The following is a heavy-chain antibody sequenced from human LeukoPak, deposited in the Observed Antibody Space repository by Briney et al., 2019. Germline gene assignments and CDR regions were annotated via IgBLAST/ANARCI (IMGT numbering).Heavy chain of an antibody. D-gene: IGHD1-26*01. CDR2: IYTSGST. Sequence: SETLSLTCIVSGGSISSYYWSWIRQPAGKGLEWIGRIYTSGSTNYNPSLKGRVTMSVDTSKNQFSLKLSSVTAADTAVYYCARVSSGSYSYYFDYWGQGTLVTVSS. CDR3: ARVSSGSYSYYFDY. CDR1: GGSISSYY. J-gene: IGHJ4*02. V-gene: IGHV4-4*07.